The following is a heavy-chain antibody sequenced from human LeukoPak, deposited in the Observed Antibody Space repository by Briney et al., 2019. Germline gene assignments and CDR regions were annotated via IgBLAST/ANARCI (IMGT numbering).Heavy chain of an antibody. V-gene: IGHV3-30*18. Sequence: PGRSLRLSCAASGFTFSSYGMHWVRQAPGKGLEWVAVISYDGSNKYYADSVKGRFTISRDNYKNTLYLQMNSLRAEDTAVYYCAKGGLEGSYPFDYWGQGTLVAVSS. D-gene: IGHD1-26*01. CDR2: ISYDGSNK. CDR1: GFTFSSYG. CDR3: AKGGLEGSYPFDY. J-gene: IGHJ4*02.